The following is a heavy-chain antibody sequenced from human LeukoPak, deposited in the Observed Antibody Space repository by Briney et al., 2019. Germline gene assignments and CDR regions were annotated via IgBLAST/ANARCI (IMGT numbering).Heavy chain of an antibody. CDR1: GFTFSDYY. Sequence: GGSLRLSCTASGFTFSDYYMSWIRQAPGKGLEWVAYISGDRSMIYHIDSVKGRFTISRDNAKNSLFLQMNNLGAEDTAVYYCAKSRTTVDYWGQGTLVTVSS. CDR2: ISGDRSMI. CDR3: AKSRTTVDY. D-gene: IGHD4-11*01. V-gene: IGHV3-11*01. J-gene: IGHJ4*02.